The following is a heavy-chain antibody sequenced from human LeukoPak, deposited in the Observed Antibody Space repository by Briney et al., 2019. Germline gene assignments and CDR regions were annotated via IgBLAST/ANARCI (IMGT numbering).Heavy chain of an antibody. Sequence: PSETLSLTCAVYGGSFSGYYWSWIRQPPGKGLEWIGEINHSGSTNYNPSLKSRVTISVDTSKNQFSLKLSSVTAADTAVYYCARVGKRYCSGGSCYFPLHYYYYMDVWGKGTTVAVSS. CDR3: ARVGKRYCSGGSCYFPLHYYYYMDV. CDR2: INHSGST. V-gene: IGHV4-34*01. D-gene: IGHD2-15*01. CDR1: GGSFSGYY. J-gene: IGHJ6*03.